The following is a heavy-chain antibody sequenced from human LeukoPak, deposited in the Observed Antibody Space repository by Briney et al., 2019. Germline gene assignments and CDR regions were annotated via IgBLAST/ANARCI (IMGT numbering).Heavy chain of an antibody. V-gene: IGHV4-59*01. D-gene: IGHD5-12*01. CDR2: IYYSGST. Sequence: SETLSLTCTVSGGSISSYYWSWIRQPPGKGLEWIGYIYYSGSTNYNPSLKSRVTISVDTSKNQFSLKLSSVTAADTAVYCCARGYSGWAYYYYGMDVWGQGTTVTVSS. J-gene: IGHJ6*02. CDR3: ARGYSGWAYYYYGMDV. CDR1: GGSISSYY.